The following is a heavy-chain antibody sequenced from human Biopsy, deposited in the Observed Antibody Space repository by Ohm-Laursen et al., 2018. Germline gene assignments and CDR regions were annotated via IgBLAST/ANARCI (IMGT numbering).Heavy chain of an antibody. D-gene: IGHD3-22*01. CDR2: IYNDVST. V-gene: IGHV4-61*01. CDR1: GASVSSGSYD. J-gene: IGHJ2*01. Sequence: TLSLTCTVSGASVSSGSYDWSWIRQPPGKGLEWIGNIYNDVSTKYNPSLRSRVTISADKSTNQFSLRLRSVTPADTAIYYCARDRGYYSDRTVPGYFDLWGRGTLVTVSS. CDR3: ARDRGYYSDRTVPGYFDL.